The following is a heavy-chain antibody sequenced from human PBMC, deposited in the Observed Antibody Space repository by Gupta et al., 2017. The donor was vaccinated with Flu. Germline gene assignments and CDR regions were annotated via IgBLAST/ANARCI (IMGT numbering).Heavy chain of an antibody. CDR1: GFTFRSYA. CDR3: ANLNYDFWSDRENWFDP. V-gene: IGHV3-23*01. J-gene: IGHJ5*02. CDR2: ISGSGGST. Sequence: EVQLLESGGGLVQPGGSLRLSCAASGFTFRSYAMSWVRQAPGKGLEWVSAISGSGGSTYYADSGKGRFTISRDNSKNTLYLQMNSLRAEDTAVYYCANLNYDFWSDRENWFDPWGQGTLVTVSS. D-gene: IGHD3-3*01.